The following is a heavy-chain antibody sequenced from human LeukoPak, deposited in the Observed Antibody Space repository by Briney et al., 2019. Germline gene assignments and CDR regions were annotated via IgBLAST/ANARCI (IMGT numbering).Heavy chain of an antibody. CDR2: MNPNSGNT. CDR1: GYTFTSYD. Sequence: GASVKVSCKASGYTFTSYDINWVRQATGQGLEWMGWMNPNSGNTGYAQKFQGRVTMTRNTSIGTAYMELSSLRSEDTAVYYCARQEAAAGFPLGYWGQGTLVTVSS. D-gene: IGHD6-13*01. J-gene: IGHJ4*02. CDR3: ARQEAAAGFPLGY. V-gene: IGHV1-8*01.